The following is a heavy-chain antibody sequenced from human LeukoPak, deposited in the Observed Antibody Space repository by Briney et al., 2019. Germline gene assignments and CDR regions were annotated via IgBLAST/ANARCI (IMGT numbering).Heavy chain of an antibody. CDR3: ARAVDSGSYYDAFDI. J-gene: IGHJ3*02. CDR2: ISSSSSYI. D-gene: IGHD1-26*01. V-gene: IGHV3-21*01. Sequence: GGSLRLSCAASGFTFSSYSMNWVRQAPGKWLEWVSSISSSSSYIYYADSVKGRFTISRDNAKNSLYLQMNSLRAEDTAVYYCARAVDSGSYYDAFDIWGQGTMVTVSS. CDR1: GFTFSSYS.